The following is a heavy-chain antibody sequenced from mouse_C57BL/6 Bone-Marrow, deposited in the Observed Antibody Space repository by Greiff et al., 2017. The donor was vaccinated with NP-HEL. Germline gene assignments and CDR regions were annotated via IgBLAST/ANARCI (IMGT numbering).Heavy chain of an antibody. CDR1: GYAFSSSW. CDR3: AREGDGYGFAY. V-gene: IGHV1-82*01. D-gene: IGHD2-2*01. CDR2: IYPGDGDT. Sequence: VQLQQSGPELVKPGASVKISCKASGYAFSSSWMNWVKQRPGKGLEWIGRIYPGDGDTNYNGKFKGKATLTADKSSSTAYMQLSSLTSEDSAVSFCAREGDGYGFAYWGEETLVTVSA. J-gene: IGHJ3*01.